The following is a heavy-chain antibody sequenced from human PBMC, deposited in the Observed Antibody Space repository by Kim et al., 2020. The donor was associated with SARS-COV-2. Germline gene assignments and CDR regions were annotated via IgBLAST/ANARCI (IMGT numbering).Heavy chain of an antibody. J-gene: IGHJ4*02. D-gene: IGHD1-1*01. CDR2: ISYSGIT. Sequence: SETLSLTCTVSGASISSAGYYWSWIRQHPGKGLEWIGYISYSGITYYNPSLKNRLSISQDTSQNQLSLNLISVTAADTAVYYCARGTMFPAYFDSWGQGT. V-gene: IGHV4-31*03. CDR3: ARGTMFPAYFDS. CDR1: GASISSAGYY.